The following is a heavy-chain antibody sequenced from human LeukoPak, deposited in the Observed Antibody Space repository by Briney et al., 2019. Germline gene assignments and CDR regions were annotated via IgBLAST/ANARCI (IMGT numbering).Heavy chain of an antibody. V-gene: IGHV3-33*01. CDR2: IWYDGSNK. Sequence: QPGGSLRLSCAASGFTFSSYGMHWVRQAPGKGLEWVAVIWYDGSNKYYADSVKGRFTISRDNSKNTLYLQMNSLRAEDTAVYYCGGDWSNYYYGMDVWGQGTTVTVSS. D-gene: IGHD2-21*02. CDR3: GGDWSNYYYGMDV. CDR1: GFTFSSYG. J-gene: IGHJ6*02.